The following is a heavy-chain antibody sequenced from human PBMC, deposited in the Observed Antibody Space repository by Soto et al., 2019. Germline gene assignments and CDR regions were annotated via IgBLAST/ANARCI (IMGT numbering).Heavy chain of an antibody. Sequence: TVSGGSISSSSYYWGWIRQPPGKGLEWIGSIYYSGSTYYNPSLKSRVTISVDTSKNQFSLKLSSVTAADTAVYYCARASGCSGDSCAFDPWGQGTLVTVSS. J-gene: IGHJ5*02. CDR1: GGSISSSSYY. V-gene: IGHV4-39*01. CDR3: ARASGCSGDSCAFDP. CDR2: IYYSGST. D-gene: IGHD2-15*01.